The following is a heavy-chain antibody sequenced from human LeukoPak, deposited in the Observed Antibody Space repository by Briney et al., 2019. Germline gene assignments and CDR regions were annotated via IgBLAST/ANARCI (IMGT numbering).Heavy chain of an antibody. J-gene: IGHJ5*02. CDR2: ISAYNGNT. V-gene: IGHV1-18*01. CDR1: GYTFTSYG. D-gene: IGHD3-10*01. CDR3: ARDLMDLESLLWFRELLFPNWFDP. Sequence: ASVKVSCKASGYTFTSYGISWVRQAPGQGLEWMGWISAYNGNTNYAQKLQGRVTMTTDTSTSTAYMELRSLRSDDTAVYYCARDLMDLESLLWFRELLFPNWFDPWGQGTLVTVSS.